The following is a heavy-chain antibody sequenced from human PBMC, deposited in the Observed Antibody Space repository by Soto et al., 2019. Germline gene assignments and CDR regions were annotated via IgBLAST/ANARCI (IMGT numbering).Heavy chain of an antibody. V-gene: IGHV4-34*01. Sequence: PSETLSLTCAVYGGSFSVYFWNWIRQPPGQGLEWNGEINHSGSTNYNPSLKSRVTISVDTSKIQFSLKLSFVTAADTAVYYCVRGYGRNFDYWGQGTLVTVSS. D-gene: IGHD3-10*01. CDR1: GGSFSVYF. CDR2: INHSGST. J-gene: IGHJ4*02. CDR3: VRGYGRNFDY.